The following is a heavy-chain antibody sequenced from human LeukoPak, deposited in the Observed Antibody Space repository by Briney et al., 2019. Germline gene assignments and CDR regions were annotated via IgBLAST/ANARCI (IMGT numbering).Heavy chain of an antibody. CDR1: GFTFSSYS. V-gene: IGHV3-21*01. J-gene: IGHJ6*03. Sequence: GGSLRLSCAASGFTFSSYSMKGVRQAPGKGGEWVSSISSSSSYIYYADSVKGRFTISRDNAKNSLYLQMNSLRAEDTAVYYCAREGSYYYYMDVWGKGTTVTVSS. CDR3: AREGSYYYYMDV. CDR2: ISSSSSYI.